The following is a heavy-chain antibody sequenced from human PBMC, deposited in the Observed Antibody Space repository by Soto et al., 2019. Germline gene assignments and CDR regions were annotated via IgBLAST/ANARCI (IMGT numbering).Heavy chain of an antibody. J-gene: IGHJ3*02. V-gene: IGHV4-31*03. CDR3: ARDGLLYGSGSRDAFDI. CDR2: IYYSWST. Sequence: QVQLQESGPGLVKPSQTLSLTCTVSGGSISSGGYYWSWIRQHPGKGLEWIGYIYYSWSTYYNPSLKSRVTISVDTSKNQFSLKLSSVTAADTAVYYCARDGLLYGSGSRDAFDIWGQGTMVTVSS. CDR1: GGSISSGGYY. D-gene: IGHD3-10*01.